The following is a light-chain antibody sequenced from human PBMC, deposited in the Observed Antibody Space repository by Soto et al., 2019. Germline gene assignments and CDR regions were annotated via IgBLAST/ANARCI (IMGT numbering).Light chain of an antibody. CDR2: DAS. Sequence: IVLTQSPATLSLSPGERATLSCRASQSVSSYLAWDQQKPGQAPRLLIYDASNRPTGIPARFSGSGSGTDFTLTSSGLEPEDFAVYSGQQRSNWPPDLTFGGGTKVEIK. J-gene: IGKJ4*01. V-gene: IGKV3-11*01. CDR1: QSVSSY. CDR3: QQRSNWPPDLT.